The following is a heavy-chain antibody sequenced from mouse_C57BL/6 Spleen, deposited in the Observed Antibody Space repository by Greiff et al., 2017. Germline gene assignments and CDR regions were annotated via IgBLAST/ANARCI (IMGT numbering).Heavy chain of an antibody. CDR1: GFTFSDYG. CDR2: ISSGSSTI. V-gene: IGHV5-17*01. D-gene: IGHD4-1*01. J-gene: IGHJ2*01. CDR3: ARRDWDEYYFDY. Sequence: EVKVEENGRNIVKPGGSLKLSCAASGFTFSDYGMHWVRQAPEKGLEWVAYISSGSSTIYYADTVKGRFTISRDNAKNTLFLQMTSLRSEDTAMYYCARRDWDEYYFDYWGQGTTLTVSS.